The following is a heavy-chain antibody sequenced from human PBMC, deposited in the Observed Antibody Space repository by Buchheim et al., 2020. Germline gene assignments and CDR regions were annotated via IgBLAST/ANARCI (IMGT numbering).Heavy chain of an antibody. CDR3: AKDLSGYLTYYYYGMDV. D-gene: IGHD3-22*01. CDR1: GFTFSSYG. J-gene: IGHJ6*02. V-gene: IGHV3-30*18. CDR2: ISYDGSNK. Sequence: QVQLVESGGGVVQPGRSLRLSCAASGFTFSSYGMHWVRQAPGKGLEWVAVISYDGSNKYYADSVKGRFTISRDNSKNTLYLPMNSLRAEDTAVYYCAKDLSGYLTYYYYGMDVWGQGTT.